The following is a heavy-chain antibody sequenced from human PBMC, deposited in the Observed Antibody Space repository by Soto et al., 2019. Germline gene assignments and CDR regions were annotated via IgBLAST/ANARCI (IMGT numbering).Heavy chain of an antibody. CDR3: ARDLAGNDYFDY. V-gene: IGHV1-2*02. CDR2: INPKSGDT. J-gene: IGHJ4*02. D-gene: IGHD6-19*01. Sequence: ASVKVSCKASEYTLTGYYMNWARQAPGQGLEWMGWINPKSGDTRYAQKFQGRVTMTRDTSISTAYMELSRLRSDDTAVYYCARDLAGNDYFDYWGQGTLVTVSS. CDR1: EYTLTGYY.